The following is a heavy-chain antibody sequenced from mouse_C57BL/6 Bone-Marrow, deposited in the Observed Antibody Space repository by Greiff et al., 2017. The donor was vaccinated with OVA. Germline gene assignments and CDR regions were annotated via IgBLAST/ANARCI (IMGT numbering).Heavy chain of an antibody. Sequence: QVQLQQSGAELARPGASVKLSCKASGYTFTSYGISWVKQRTGQGLGWIGEIYPRSGNTYYNEKFKGKATLTADKSSSTAYMELRSLTSEDSAVYFCARRVYYYGSPWYFDVWGTGTTVTVSS. CDR2: IYPRSGNT. J-gene: IGHJ1*03. D-gene: IGHD1-1*01. CDR1: GYTFTSYG. CDR3: ARRVYYYGSPWYFDV. V-gene: IGHV1-81*01.